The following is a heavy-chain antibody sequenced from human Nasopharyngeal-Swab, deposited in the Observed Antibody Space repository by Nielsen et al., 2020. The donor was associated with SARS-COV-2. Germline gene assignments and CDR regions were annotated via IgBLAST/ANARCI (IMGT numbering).Heavy chain of an antibody. CDR2: TYYRSKWYN. J-gene: IGHJ4*02. D-gene: IGHD7-27*01. Sequence: SQTLSLTCAISGDSVSTNFVAWNWLRQSPSTGLEWLGRTYYRSKWYNDYAVSVKSRLPINPETSKNQVSLQLNSVTPEDTAVYYCARGDWGHFDYWGQGTLVTVSS. V-gene: IGHV6-1*01. CDR1: GDSVSTNFVA. CDR3: ARGDWGHFDY.